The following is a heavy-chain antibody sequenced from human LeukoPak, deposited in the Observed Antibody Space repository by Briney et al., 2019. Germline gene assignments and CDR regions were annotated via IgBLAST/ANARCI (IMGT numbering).Heavy chain of an antibody. V-gene: IGHV3-33*06. CDR3: AKDRTVGASYWYFDL. Sequence: GRSLRLSCAASGFTFSSYGMHWVRQAPGKGLEWVAVIWYDGSNKYYADSVKGRFTISRDSSKNTLFLHMNTLRAEDTAIYYCAKDRTVGASYWYFDLWGRGTLVTVSS. CDR2: IWYDGSNK. D-gene: IGHD1-26*01. CDR1: GFTFSSYG. J-gene: IGHJ2*01.